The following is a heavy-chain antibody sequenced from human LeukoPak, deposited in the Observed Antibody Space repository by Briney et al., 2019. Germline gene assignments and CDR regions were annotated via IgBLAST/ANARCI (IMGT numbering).Heavy chain of an antibody. V-gene: IGHV1-8*03. D-gene: IGHD6-25*01. CDR3: ARPTSFTASGYDY. CDR2: INPNNGDS. Sequence: GASVKVSCKASGYTFTNYHINWVRQATGQGLEWMGWINPNNGDSGFAQKFQGRVTITRDTAMTTAYMELSSLTSEDTAIYFCARPTSFTASGYDYWGQGTLVTVSS. J-gene: IGHJ4*02. CDR1: GYTFTNYH.